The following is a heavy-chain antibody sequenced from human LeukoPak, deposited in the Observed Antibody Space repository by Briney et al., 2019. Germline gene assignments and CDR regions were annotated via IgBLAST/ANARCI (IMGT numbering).Heavy chain of an antibody. D-gene: IGHD3-10*01. CDR2: ISGSGGST. Sequence: GGSLRLSCAASGFTFSSYAMSWVRQAPGKGLEWVSVISGSGGSTYYAASVKGRFTISRDNSKNTLYLQMNSLRAEDTAAYYCAKELWSPSTLYGMDVWGQGTTVTVSS. CDR1: GFTFSSYA. J-gene: IGHJ6*02. CDR3: AKELWSPSTLYGMDV. V-gene: IGHV3-23*01.